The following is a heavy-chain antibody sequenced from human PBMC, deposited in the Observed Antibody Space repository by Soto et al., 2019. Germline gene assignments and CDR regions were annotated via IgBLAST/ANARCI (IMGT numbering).Heavy chain of an antibody. CDR1: GFTFRSYS. CDR3: ARDRSGSYYYYYGMDV. Sequence: GGSLRLSCAASGFTFRSYSMNWVRQAPGKGLEWVSYISSSSSTIYYADSVKGRFTISRDNAKNSLYLQMNSLRDEDTAVYYCARDRSGSYYYYYGMDVWGQGTTVTVSS. J-gene: IGHJ6*02. CDR2: ISSSSSTI. D-gene: IGHD1-26*01. V-gene: IGHV3-48*02.